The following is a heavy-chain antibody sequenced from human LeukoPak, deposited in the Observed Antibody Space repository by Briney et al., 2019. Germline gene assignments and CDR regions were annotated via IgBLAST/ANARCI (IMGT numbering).Heavy chain of an antibody. CDR2: IYYSGST. J-gene: IGHJ4*02. V-gene: IGHV4-59*01. D-gene: IGHD3-22*01. CDR1: GGSISSYY. CDR3: ARSPTYYYDSSGYYFDY. Sequence: SETLSLTCTVSGGSISSYYWSWIRQPPGKGLEWIGYIYYSGSTNYNPSPKSRVTISVDTSKNQFSLKLSSVTAADTAVYYCARSPTYYYDSSGYYFDYWGQGTLVTVSS.